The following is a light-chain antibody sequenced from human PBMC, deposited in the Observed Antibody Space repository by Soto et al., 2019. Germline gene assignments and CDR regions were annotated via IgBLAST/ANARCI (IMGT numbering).Light chain of an antibody. CDR1: ISDVGGYNY. Sequence: SVMTQPSSVAGSPGQSITISFTGTISDVGGYNYVSWYQQHPGKAPKLMIYEVSNRPSGVSNRFSGSKSGNTASLTISGLQAEDEADYYCSSYTSSSPRVFGTGTKVAVL. CDR3: SSYTSSSPRV. CDR2: EVS. V-gene: IGLV2-14*01. J-gene: IGLJ1*01.